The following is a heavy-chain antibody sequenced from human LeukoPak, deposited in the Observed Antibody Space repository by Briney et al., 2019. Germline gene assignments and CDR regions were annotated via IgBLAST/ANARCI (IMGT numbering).Heavy chain of an antibody. CDR1: GFTFSSYE. V-gene: IGHV3-48*03. J-gene: IGHJ4*02. CDR2: ISSSGSTI. CDR3: ARLSGSRDY. D-gene: IGHD2-2*01. Sequence: PGGSLRLSCAASGFTFSSYEMNWVRQAPGKGLEWVSYISSSGSTIYYADPVKGRFTISRDNAKNTLYQPMNSLRAEDTAVYYCARLSGSRDYWGQGTLVTVSS.